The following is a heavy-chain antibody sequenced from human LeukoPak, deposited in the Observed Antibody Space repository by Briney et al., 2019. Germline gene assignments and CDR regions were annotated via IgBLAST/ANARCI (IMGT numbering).Heavy chain of an antibody. J-gene: IGHJ4*02. CDR3: ARDHYDSGGYLAY. V-gene: IGHV3-66*01. CDR1: GFTFSIYA. CDR2: IFRGGGT. D-gene: IGHD3-22*01. Sequence: GGFLRLSCSASGFTFSIYAMHWVRQAPGKGLEWVSVIFRGGGTSYVDSVKGRFTISRDNSRNTVYLQMNSLRVEDTAVYYCARDHYDSGGYLAYWGQGTLVTVSS.